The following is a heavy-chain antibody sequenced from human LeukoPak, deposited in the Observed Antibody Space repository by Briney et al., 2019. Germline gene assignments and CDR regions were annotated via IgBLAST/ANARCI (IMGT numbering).Heavy chain of an antibody. CDR1: GGSFSVYA. CDR3: ATVKSFDFGMDV. CDR2: IIPIVNIP. J-gene: IGHJ6*02. V-gene: IGHV1-69*04. Sequence: SVKVSCKASGGSFSVYALSWVRQAPGQGLEWMGRIIPIVNIPDYPQKFRDRVTITAGKSTGTAYMELSSLRSEDTAVYFCATVKSFDFGMDVWGQGTTVTVTS. D-gene: IGHD2/OR15-2a*01.